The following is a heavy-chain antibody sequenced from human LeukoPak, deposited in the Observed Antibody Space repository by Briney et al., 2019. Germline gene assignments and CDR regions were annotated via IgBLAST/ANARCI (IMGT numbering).Heavy chain of an antibody. CDR1: GGSFSGYY. J-gene: IGHJ5*02. Sequence: SETLSLTCAVYGGSFSGYYWSWIRQPPGKGLEWIGEINHSGSTNYDPSLKSRVTISVDTSKNQFSLKLSSVTAADTAVYYCASWGSYYSGGRRFDPWGQGTLVTVSS. V-gene: IGHV4-34*01. D-gene: IGHD1-26*01. CDR2: INHSGST. CDR3: ASWGSYYSGGRRFDP.